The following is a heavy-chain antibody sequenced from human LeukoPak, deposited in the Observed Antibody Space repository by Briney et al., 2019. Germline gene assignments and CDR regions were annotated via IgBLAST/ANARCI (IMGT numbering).Heavy chain of an antibody. J-gene: IGHJ4*02. CDR1: GGSFSGYY. D-gene: IGHD2/OR15-2a*01. CDR2: INNSGST. Sequence: SETLSLTCAVYGGSFSGYYWSWIRQPPGKGLEWIGEINNSGSTNYNPSLKSRVTISVDTSKNQFSLKLNSVTAADTAVYYCARGRNGVPTSYCACWGQGSLVTVSS. V-gene: IGHV4-34*01. CDR3: ARGRNGVPTSYCAC.